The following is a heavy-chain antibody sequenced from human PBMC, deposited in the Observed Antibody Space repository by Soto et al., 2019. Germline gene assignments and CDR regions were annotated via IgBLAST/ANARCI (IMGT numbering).Heavy chain of an antibody. CDR1: EFAFSSYG. V-gene: IGHV3-33*01. J-gene: IGHJ4*02. D-gene: IGHD3-10*01. CDR3: ARDGYYGSGSYFLY. Sequence: QVQLVESGGGVVQPGRSLRLSCAASEFAFSSYGKHCVRQAPGKGLEWVAVIWHDGSTRYYADSVKGRLTISRDNSRNTLLLQVNSLRAEDTAVYYCARDGYYGSGSYFLYWGQGTLVTVSS. CDR2: IWHDGSTR.